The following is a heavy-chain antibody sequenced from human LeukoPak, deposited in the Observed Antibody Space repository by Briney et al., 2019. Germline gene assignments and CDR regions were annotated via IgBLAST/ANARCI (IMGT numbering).Heavy chain of an antibody. D-gene: IGHD3-22*01. V-gene: IGHV3-9*03. CDR2: ISWNSGSI. CDR1: GFTFDDYA. Sequence: PGRSLRLSCAASGFTFDDYAMHWVRQAPGKGLEWVSGISWNSGSIGYADSVKGRFTISRDNAKNSLYLQMNSLRAEDMAMYYCAKASVDRSGYYHGFDYWGQGTLVTVSS. J-gene: IGHJ4*02. CDR3: AKASVDRSGYYHGFDY.